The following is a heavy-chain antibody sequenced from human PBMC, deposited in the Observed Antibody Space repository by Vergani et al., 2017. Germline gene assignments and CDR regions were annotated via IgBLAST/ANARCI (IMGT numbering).Heavy chain of an antibody. V-gene: IGHV3-7*01. CDR2: IKQDGSEK. D-gene: IGHD6-13*01. Sequence: VQLAESGGGRVQPGRSLRLSCAASGFTFSSYWMSWVRQAPGKGLEWVANIKQDGSEKYYVDSVKGRFTISRDNAKNSLYLQMNSLRAEDTAVYYCARDTYSSSWEYYYYYYGMDVWGQGTTVTVSS. J-gene: IGHJ6*02. CDR1: GFTFSSYW. CDR3: ARDTYSSSWEYYYYYYGMDV.